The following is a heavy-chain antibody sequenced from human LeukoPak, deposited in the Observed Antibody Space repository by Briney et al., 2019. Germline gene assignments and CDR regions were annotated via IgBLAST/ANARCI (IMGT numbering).Heavy chain of an antibody. Sequence: SQTLSLTCTVSGGSISSGGHYWSWIRQHPGKGLEWIGYIYYSGSTYYNPSLKSRVIKSVDTSKNQFSLKLSSVTAADTAVYYCARGRVPAAYFDYWGQGTLVTVSS. CDR2: IYYSGST. D-gene: IGHD2-2*01. V-gene: IGHV4-31*03. CDR1: GGSISSGGHY. J-gene: IGHJ4*02. CDR3: ARGRVPAAYFDY.